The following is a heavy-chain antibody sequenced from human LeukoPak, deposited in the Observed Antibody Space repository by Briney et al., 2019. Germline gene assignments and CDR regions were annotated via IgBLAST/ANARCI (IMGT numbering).Heavy chain of an antibody. Sequence: PSATLSLTCAVYGGSFSGYYWSWIRQPPGKGLEWTGEINHSGSTNYNPSLKSRVTISVDTSKNQFSLKLSSVTAADTAVYYCARGRGWLRLRGYFDYWGQGTLVTVSS. J-gene: IGHJ4*02. CDR2: INHSGST. CDR1: GGSFSGYY. D-gene: IGHD5-12*01. V-gene: IGHV4-34*01. CDR3: ARGRGWLRLRGYFDY.